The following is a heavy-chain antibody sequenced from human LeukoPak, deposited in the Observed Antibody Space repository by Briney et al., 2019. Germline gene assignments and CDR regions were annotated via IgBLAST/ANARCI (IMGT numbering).Heavy chain of an antibody. J-gene: IGHJ4*02. D-gene: IGHD3-10*01. CDR1: GFTFSSYS. V-gene: IGHV3-21*01. CDR3: ARPWDMVRGPFDY. CDR2: ISSSSSYI. Sequence: PGGSLRLSCAASGFTFSSYSMNWVRQAPGKGLEWVSSISSSSSYIYYADSVKGRFTIYRDNAKNSLYLQMNSLRAEDTAVYYCARPWDMVRGPFDYWGQGTLVTVSS.